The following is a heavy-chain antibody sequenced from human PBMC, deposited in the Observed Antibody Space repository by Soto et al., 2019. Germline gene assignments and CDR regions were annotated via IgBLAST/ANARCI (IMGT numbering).Heavy chain of an antibody. V-gene: IGHV1-18*01. D-gene: IGHD3-10*01. CDR2: ISAYNGNT. CDR1: GYTFTNYG. J-gene: IGHJ4*02. CDR3: ARDAAVGLLEY. Sequence: QVQLVQSRAEVKKPGASVKVSCKASGYTFTNYGFSWVRQAPGQGLEWMGWISAYNGNTNSAQKLQGRVTMTTDTSTSTAYMELRSLRSDDTAVYYWARDAAVGLLEYWGQGTLVTVSS.